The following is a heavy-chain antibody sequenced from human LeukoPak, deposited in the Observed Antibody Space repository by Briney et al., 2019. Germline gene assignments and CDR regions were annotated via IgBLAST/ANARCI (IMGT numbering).Heavy chain of an antibody. Sequence: GASVKVSCKASGYTFTGYYIHWVRQAPGHGLEWMAWINPNSGGTNYAQKFQGRVTMTRDTSISTAYMELSRLRSDDTAVYYCARGETTVTYFDYWGQGTLVTVSS. CDR3: ARGETTVTYFDY. CDR2: INPNSGGT. J-gene: IGHJ4*02. D-gene: IGHD4-17*01. CDR1: GYTFTGYY. V-gene: IGHV1-2*02.